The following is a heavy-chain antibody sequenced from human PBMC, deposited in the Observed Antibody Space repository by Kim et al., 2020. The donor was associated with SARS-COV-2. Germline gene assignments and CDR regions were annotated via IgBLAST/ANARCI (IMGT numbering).Heavy chain of an antibody. CDR3: AKSYTSGTYFFDF. V-gene: IGHV3-33*06. J-gene: IGHJ4*02. Sequence: YFPASVRGRFTISRDNSKATLYLQMDSLRVEDTAVYYCAKSYTSGTYFFDFWGQGTPVTVSS. D-gene: IGHD3-16*01.